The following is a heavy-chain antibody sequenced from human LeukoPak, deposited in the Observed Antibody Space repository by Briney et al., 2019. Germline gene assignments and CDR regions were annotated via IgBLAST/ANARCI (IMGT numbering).Heavy chain of an antibody. CDR2: ISSSSSYI. V-gene: IGHV3-21*01. CDR1: GFTFSAYY. CDR3: AREYEAYYDFWSGYGYHGMDV. J-gene: IGHJ6*02. Sequence: GGSLRLSCVASGFTFSAYYMFWVRKDAGKGLEWVSSISSSSSYIYYADSVKGRFTISRDNAKNSLYLQMNSLRAEDTAVYYCAREYEAYYDFWSGYGYHGMDVWGQGTTVTVSS. D-gene: IGHD3-3*01.